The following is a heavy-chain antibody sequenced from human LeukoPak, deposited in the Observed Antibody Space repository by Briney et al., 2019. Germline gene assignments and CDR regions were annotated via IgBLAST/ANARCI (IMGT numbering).Heavy chain of an antibody. CDR1: GYTFTSYG. J-gene: IGHJ4*02. V-gene: IGHV1-18*01. D-gene: IGHD1-26*01. CDR2: ISAYNGNT. CDR3: AREEVGATHLDY. Sequence: ASVKVSCKASGYTFTSYGISWVRQAPGQGLEWMGWISAYNGNTNYAQKLQGRVTTTTDTSTSTAYMELRSLRSDDTAVYYCAREEVGATHLDYWGQGTLVTVSS.